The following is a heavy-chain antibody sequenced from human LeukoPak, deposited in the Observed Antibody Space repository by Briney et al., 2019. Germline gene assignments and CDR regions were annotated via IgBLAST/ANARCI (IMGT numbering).Heavy chain of an antibody. J-gene: IGHJ6*02. V-gene: IGHV3-74*01. CDR1: GLTFSSYW. CDR3: ARDPGVADSYYSHYGMDV. D-gene: IGHD5-18*01. Sequence: AGSLRLSCTASGLTFSSYWIHWVRQAPGKGLVWVSRINSDGSSTGYADSVKGRFTLSRDNAKNTLYLLMNSLRAVDTAVYYYARDPGVADSYYSHYGMDVWGQGTTVTVSS. CDR2: INSDGSST.